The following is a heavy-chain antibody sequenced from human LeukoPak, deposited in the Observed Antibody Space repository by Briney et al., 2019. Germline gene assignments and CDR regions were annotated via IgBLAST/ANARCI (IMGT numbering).Heavy chain of an antibody. J-gene: IGHJ4*02. CDR3: AKGGSGSYRNPIDY. D-gene: IGHD3-10*01. Sequence: GGSLRLSCAASGFTFSSYGMSWVRQAPGKGLEWVSAIETGGASTYYADSVKGRFTISRDNSKNTLYLQMNSLRAEDTAVYYCAKGGSGSYRNPIDYWGQGTLVTVSS. CDR2: IETGGAST. CDR1: GFTFSSYG. V-gene: IGHV3-23*05.